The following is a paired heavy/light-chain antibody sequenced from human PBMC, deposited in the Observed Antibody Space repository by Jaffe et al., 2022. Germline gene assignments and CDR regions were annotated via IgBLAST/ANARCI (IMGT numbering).Light chain of an antibody. V-gene: IGLV2-14*03. Sequence: QSALTQPASVSGSPGQSITISCTGTSSDVGGFHYVSWYQQHPGKAPKLMIYDVSNRPSGVSNRFSGSKSGNTASLTISGLQAEDEAAYYCSSYTSSSTWVFGGGTKLTVL. J-gene: IGLJ3*02. CDR2: DVS. CDR1: SSDVGGFHY. CDR3: SSYTSSSTWV.
Heavy chain of an antibody. Sequence: QVQLVESGGGVVQPGGSLRLSCTASGFSFSSYGMHWVRQAPGKGLEWVAFIRYDGNNKYYAESVKGRFTISRDNSKNTVHLQMNSLRAEDTAVYYCAKDSSGQWLGDYFDYWGQGTLVTVSS. CDR3: AKDSSGQWLGDYFDY. V-gene: IGHV3-30*02. J-gene: IGHJ4*02. D-gene: IGHD6-19*01. CDR1: GFSFSSYG. CDR2: IRYDGNNK.